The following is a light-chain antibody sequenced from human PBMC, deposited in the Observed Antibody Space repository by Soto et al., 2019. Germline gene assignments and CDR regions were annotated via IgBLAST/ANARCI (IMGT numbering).Light chain of an antibody. CDR1: QSVSNN. J-gene: IGKJ4*01. CDR3: QQYIEWPRT. CDR2: GAS. V-gene: IGKV3-15*01. Sequence: EILMTQSPATLSVSPGERATLSCRASQSVSNNLVWYQQRPGQAPRLLIYGASSRATGIPARFSGSGSGTEFTLTVSSLQSEDFAVYYCQQYIEWPRTFGGGTNVEIK.